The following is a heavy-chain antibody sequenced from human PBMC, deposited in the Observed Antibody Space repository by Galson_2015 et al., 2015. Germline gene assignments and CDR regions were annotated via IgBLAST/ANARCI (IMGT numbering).Heavy chain of an antibody. V-gene: IGHV3-53*01. Sequence: SLRLSCAASGFTVSSNYMSWVRQAPGKGLEWVSVLYSGDTTYYADSVKGRFTISRDNSKNTLYLQMNNLRAEDTPVYYCASPGLPARGDYWGQGTLVTVSS. J-gene: IGHJ4*02. CDR2: LYSGDTT. D-gene: IGHD2-2*01. CDR1: GFTVSSNY. CDR3: ASPGLPARGDY.